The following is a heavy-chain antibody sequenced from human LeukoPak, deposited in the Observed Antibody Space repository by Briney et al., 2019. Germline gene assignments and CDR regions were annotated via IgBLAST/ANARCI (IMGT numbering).Heavy chain of an antibody. CDR1: GYTFTHYV. CDR3: ARASTHRYNWKSGQLNDAFDI. J-gene: IGHJ3*02. D-gene: IGHD1-20*01. CDR2: ISPYNGNT. V-gene: IGHV1-18*01. Sequence: ASVKVSCKTSGYTFTHYVISWVRQAPGQGLEWMGRISPYNGNTKYAQKLQGRVTMTTDTSTSTAYMELRSLRSDDTAVYYCARASTHRYNWKSGQLNDAFDIWGQGALVTVSS.